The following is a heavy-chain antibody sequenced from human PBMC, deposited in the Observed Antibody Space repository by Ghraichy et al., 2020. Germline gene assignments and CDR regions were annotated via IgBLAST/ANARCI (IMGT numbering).Heavy chain of an antibody. CDR2: IFYTGST. Sequence: SETLSLTCTVSSGSISSSSYFWAWIRQPPGRGLEWIGSIFYTGSTYYNPSPKSRVTISVDTSKNQFSLKLSSVTAADTAVYYCARHLHLLQLVDPLYYFHYWGQGTLVTVSS. D-gene: IGHD1-1*01. V-gene: IGHV4-39*01. J-gene: IGHJ4*02. CDR3: ARHLHLLQLVDPLYYFHY. CDR1: SGSISSSSYF.